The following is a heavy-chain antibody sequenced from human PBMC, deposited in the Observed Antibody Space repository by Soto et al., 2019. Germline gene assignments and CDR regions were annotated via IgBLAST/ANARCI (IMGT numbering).Heavy chain of an antibody. V-gene: IGHV4-34*01. D-gene: IGHD2-15*01. CDR1: GGSFSGYY. Sequence: SETLSLTCAVSGGSFSGYYWSWIRQPPGKGLEWIGEINHSGSTNYNPSLKSRVTISVDTYKNQFSLQLSSVTAADTAVYYCARGAVVVAANTYYFDYWGQGTLVTVSS. CDR2: INHSGST. J-gene: IGHJ4*02. CDR3: ARGAVVVAANTYYFDY.